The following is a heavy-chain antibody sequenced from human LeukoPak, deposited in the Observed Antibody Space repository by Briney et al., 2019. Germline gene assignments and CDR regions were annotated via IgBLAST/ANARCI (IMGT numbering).Heavy chain of an antibody. D-gene: IGHD3-10*01. J-gene: IGHJ4*02. CDR2: ISYDGSKK. V-gene: IGHV3-30*18. Sequence: PGGSLRLSCAASGFTFSSYGMHWVRQAPGKGLEWVTVISYDGSKKYYVDSVKGRFTVSRDNSKNTLFLQMNSLRAEDTAVYYCAKDRYGDPIGGPTYFDYWGQGTLLTVSS. CDR3: AKDRYGDPIGGPTYFDY. CDR1: GFTFSSYG.